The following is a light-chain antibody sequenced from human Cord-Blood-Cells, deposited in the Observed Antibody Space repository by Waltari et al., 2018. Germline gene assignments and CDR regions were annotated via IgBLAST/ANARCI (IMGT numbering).Light chain of an antibody. J-gene: IGKJ2*01. CDR3: QQSYSTPRT. CDR2: AAS. V-gene: IGKV1-39*01. Sequence: DIQMTQSPSSLSASLGDRVTITCRARQSISSYLNWYQQKPAKAPKLLIYAASSLQSGVPSRFSGSGYGTDFTLTISSLQPEDFATYYCQQSYSTPRTFDQGTKLEIK. CDR1: QSISSY.